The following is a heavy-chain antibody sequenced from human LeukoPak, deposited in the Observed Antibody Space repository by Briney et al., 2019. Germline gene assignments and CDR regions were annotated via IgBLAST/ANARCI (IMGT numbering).Heavy chain of an antibody. CDR1: GFAFSSYD. J-gene: IGHJ4*02. V-gene: IGHV3-13*01. CDR2: TGTAGDT. D-gene: IGHD5-18*01. CDR3: ARATGGYSYDLDY. Sequence: GGSLRLSCAASGFAFSSYDMHWVRQDTGKGLEWVSATGTAGDTSYLGSVKGRFTISRENAKNSLYLQMNSLRAEDTAVYYCARATGGYSYDLDYWGQGTLVIVSS.